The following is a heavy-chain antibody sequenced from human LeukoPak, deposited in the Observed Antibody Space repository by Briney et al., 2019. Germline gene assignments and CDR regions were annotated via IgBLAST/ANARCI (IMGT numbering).Heavy chain of an antibody. V-gene: IGHV3-74*01. CDR1: GFTFSTFW. D-gene: IGHD3-22*01. Sequence: GGSLRLSCATSGFTFSTFWMHWVRQAPGKGLVWVSRINHDGSSTNDADSVKGRFTISRDNAKNTLYLQMNSLRAEDTAVYYCVRDWGYDSSGYWRKYFDTWGQGTLVTVSS. J-gene: IGHJ4*02. CDR3: VRDWGYDSSGYWRKYFDT. CDR2: INHDGSST.